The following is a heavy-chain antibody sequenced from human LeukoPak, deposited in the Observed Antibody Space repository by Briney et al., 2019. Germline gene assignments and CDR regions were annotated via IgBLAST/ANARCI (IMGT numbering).Heavy chain of an antibody. CDR1: GGSINRDY. Sequence: SETLSLTCTVSGGSINRDYWSWIRQAPEKGLEWIGYIYYNGITNYNPSLKSRVTISVDTSKNQFSLKLSSVTAADTAVYYCASLIGGQIDYWGQGTLVTVSS. CDR3: ASLIGGQIDY. CDR2: IYYNGIT. V-gene: IGHV4-59*08. J-gene: IGHJ4*02.